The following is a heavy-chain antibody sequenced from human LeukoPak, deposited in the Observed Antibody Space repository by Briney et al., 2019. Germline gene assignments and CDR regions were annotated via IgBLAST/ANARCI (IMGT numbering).Heavy chain of an antibody. CDR1: GFTFSSNY. D-gene: IGHD3-22*01. J-gene: IGHJ4*02. V-gene: IGHV3-53*01. Sequence: SLRLSCAASGFTFSSNYMSWVRQAPGKGLEWVSVIYSGGNTYYADSVRGRFTISRDNSKNTLYLQMNSLGAEDTAVYYCARVSYYDSSGYYFLSYVDYWGQGTLVTVSS. CDR3: ARVSYYDSSGYYFLSYVDY. CDR2: IYSGGNT.